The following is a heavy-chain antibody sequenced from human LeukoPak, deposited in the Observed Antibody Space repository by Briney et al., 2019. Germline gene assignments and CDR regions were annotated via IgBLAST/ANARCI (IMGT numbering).Heavy chain of an antibody. V-gene: IGHV3-9*01. J-gene: IGHJ1*01. D-gene: IGHD3-22*01. CDR1: GFTFDDYA. CDR2: ISWNSGSI. Sequence: PGGSLRLSCAASGFTFDDYAMHWVRQAPGKGLEWVSGISWNSGSIGYADSVKGRFTISRDNAKNSLYLQMNSLRAEDTALYYCAKEGVPHYYDSPQHWGQGTLVTVSS. CDR3: AKEGVPHYYDSPQH.